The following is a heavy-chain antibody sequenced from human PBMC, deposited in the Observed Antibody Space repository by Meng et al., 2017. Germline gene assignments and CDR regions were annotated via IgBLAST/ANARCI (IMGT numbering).Heavy chain of an antibody. V-gene: IGHV7-4-1*02. CDR2: INTNTGNP. Sequence: FVSELQKPGAAVKVTCKASGYTCTSYAMNWVRQAPGQGLEWMEWINTNTGNPTYAQGFTGRFVFSLDTSVSTAYLQISSLKAEDTAVYYCARACSPPSSSSSFHDYWGKGTLAPSPQ. J-gene: IGHJ4*02. D-gene: IGHD6-6*01. CDR3: ARACSPPSSSSSFHDY. CDR1: GYTCTSYA.